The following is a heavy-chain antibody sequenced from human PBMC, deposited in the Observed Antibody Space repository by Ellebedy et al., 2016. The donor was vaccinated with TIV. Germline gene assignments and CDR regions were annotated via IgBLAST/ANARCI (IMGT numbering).Heavy chain of an antibody. V-gene: IGHV3-7*01. CDR3: ARRGSYGDYAVQINSWFDR. J-gene: IGHJ5*02. D-gene: IGHD4-17*01. CDR2: IYQDGGVQ. CDR1: GFSFRSYW. Sequence: GESLKISCAASGFSFRSYWMGWVRQAPGKGLEWVANIYQDGGVQYYVDSVKGRFTISRDNADNSLFLQMNRLRAEDTAVYYGARRGSYGDYAVQINSWFDRWGRGTLVTVSS.